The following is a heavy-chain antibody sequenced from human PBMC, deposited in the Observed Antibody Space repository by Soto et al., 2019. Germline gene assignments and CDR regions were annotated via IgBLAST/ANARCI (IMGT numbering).Heavy chain of an antibody. CDR1: GGSISSYY. D-gene: IGHD3-22*01. Sequence: PSETLSLTCTVSGGSISSYYWSWIRQPPGKGLEWIGYIYYSGSTNYNPSLKSRVTISVDTSKNQFSLKLSSVTAADTAVYYCARGTSYYYDSSGPYFDYWGQGTLVTVSS. J-gene: IGHJ4*02. CDR2: IYYSGST. V-gene: IGHV4-59*01. CDR3: ARGTSYYYDSSGPYFDY.